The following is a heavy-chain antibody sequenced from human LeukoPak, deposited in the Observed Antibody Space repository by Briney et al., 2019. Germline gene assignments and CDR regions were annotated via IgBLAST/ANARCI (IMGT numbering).Heavy chain of an antibody. J-gene: IGHJ4*02. V-gene: IGHV1-24*01. Sequence: ASVKVSCKVSGYIFTELSMHWVRQAPGKGREWMGIFDPENGETLYAQEFQGRVTLTEDTSADTAYMELISLRSEDTAVYYCTRSAVVLPYYFDYWGQGTLVTVSS. CDR1: GYIFTELS. D-gene: IGHD3-22*01. CDR2: FDPENGET. CDR3: TRSAVVLPYYFDY.